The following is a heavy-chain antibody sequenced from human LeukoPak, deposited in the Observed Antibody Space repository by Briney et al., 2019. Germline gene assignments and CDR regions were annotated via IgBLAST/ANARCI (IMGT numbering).Heavy chain of an antibody. Sequence: GGSLRLSCAASGFTFGTYSMNWVRQAPGKGPEWVSFISSSSDSIYYPDSVKGRFTISRDNAKNSLYLQMNSLRAEDTAVYYCARDYCSGGSCYPHFDYWGQGTLLTVSS. CDR2: ISSSSDSI. V-gene: IGHV3-21*01. J-gene: IGHJ4*02. CDR3: ARDYCSGGSCYPHFDY. D-gene: IGHD2-15*01. CDR1: GFTFGTYS.